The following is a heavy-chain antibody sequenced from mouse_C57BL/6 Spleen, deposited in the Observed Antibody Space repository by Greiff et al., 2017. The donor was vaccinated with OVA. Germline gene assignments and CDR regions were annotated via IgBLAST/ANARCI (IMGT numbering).Heavy chain of an antibody. CDR3: ARWDTTVVAPY. D-gene: IGHD1-1*01. J-gene: IGHJ3*01. V-gene: IGHV1-42*01. Sequence: EVKLVESGPELVKPGASVKISCKASGYSFTGYYMNWVKQSPEKSLEWIGEINPSTGGTTYNQKFKAKATLTVDKSSSTAYMQLKSLTSEDSAVYYCARWDTTVVAPYWGQWTLVTVSA. CDR2: INPSTGGT. CDR1: GYSFTGYY.